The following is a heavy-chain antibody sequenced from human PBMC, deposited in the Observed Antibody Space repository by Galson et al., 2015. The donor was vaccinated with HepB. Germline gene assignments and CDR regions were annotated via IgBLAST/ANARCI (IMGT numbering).Heavy chain of an antibody. V-gene: IGHV2-70*01. Sequence: PALVKPTQTLTLTCTFSGFSLSTNGMSVSWIRQPPGKALEWLALIDWADDKYYSTSLKTRLTNSKDTSKNRVVLTMTNMDPVDTATYYCARIDRNTSPLAFDPWGQGTLVTVSS. CDR1: GFSLSTNGMS. D-gene: IGHD2-2*01. J-gene: IGHJ5*02. CDR3: ARIDRNTSPLAFDP. CDR2: IDWADDK.